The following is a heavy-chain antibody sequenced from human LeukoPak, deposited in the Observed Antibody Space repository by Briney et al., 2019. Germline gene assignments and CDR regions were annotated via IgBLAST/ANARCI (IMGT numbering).Heavy chain of an antibody. CDR1: GFTLSDYW. CDR3: ARGYSR. CDR2: INQDGSEK. D-gene: IGHD2-15*01. J-gene: IGHJ4*02. Sequence: GGPLRLSCAGSGFTLSDYWMSWARQGPGKGVEWVANINQDGSEKYYVDSVKGRFTISRDNAKNSVYRQMNSLRAEDTAVYYCARGYSRWGQGTLVTVSS. V-gene: IGHV3-7*01.